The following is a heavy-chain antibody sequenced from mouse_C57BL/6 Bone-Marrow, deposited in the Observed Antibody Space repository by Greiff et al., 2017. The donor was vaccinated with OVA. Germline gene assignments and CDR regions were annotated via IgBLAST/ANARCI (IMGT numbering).Heavy chain of an antibody. Sequence: VQLQQSGPGLVQPSQSLSITCTVSGFSLTSYGVHWVRQSPGKGLEWLGVIWSGGSTDYNAAFISRLSISKDNSKSQVFFKMNSLQADDTAIYYCARGSTMVTKGYFDVWGTGTTVTVSS. CDR3: ARGSTMVTKGYFDV. CDR2: IWSGGST. D-gene: IGHD2-2*01. CDR1: GFSLTSYG. J-gene: IGHJ1*03. V-gene: IGHV2-2*01.